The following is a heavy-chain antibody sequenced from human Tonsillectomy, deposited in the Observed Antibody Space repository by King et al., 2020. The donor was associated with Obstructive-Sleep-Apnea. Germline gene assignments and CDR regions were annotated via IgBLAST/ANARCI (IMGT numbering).Heavy chain of an antibody. CDR1: GGSFSGYY. Sequence: VQLQQWGAGLLKPSETLSLTCAVYGGSFSGYYWSWIRQTPGKGLEWIGEIDDSGSANYKPSLKSRVTISVDTSKNQFSLKLNSVTAADTAVYYCARGGYSYGKSGLDVWGQGTTVTVSS. V-gene: IGHV4-34*01. CDR2: IDDSGSA. CDR3: ARGGYSYGKSGLDV. J-gene: IGHJ6*02. D-gene: IGHD5-18*01.